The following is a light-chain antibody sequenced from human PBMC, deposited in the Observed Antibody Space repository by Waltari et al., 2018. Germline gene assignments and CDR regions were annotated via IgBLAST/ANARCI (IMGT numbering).Light chain of an antibody. J-gene: IGLJ1*01. CDR2: EVS. V-gene: IGLV2-8*01. CDR3: ASYAGNNNYV. CDR1: SSDIGAYNY. Sequence: QSALTQPPSASGSPGQSVTISCTGTSSDIGAYNYVSWYQMHPGKAPKLLIYEVSNGPSGVPDRFAGSKSGNTASLTVSGLQAEDEAEYFCASYAGNNNYVFGSGTKVTVL.